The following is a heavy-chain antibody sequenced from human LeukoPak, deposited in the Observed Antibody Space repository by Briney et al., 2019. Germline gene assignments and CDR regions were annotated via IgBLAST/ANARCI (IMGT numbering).Heavy chain of an antibody. D-gene: IGHD3-22*01. CDR3: ARDPPYYYDSSGTLDY. CDR2: IWYDGSNK. CDR1: GFTFSSYC. Sequence: GGCLRLSCAASGFTFSSYCMHWVRRAPGKGLEWVAVIWYDGSNKYYADSVKGRFTISRDNSKNTLYLQMSSLRAEDTAVYYCARDPPYYYDSSGTLDYWGQGTPVTVSS. J-gene: IGHJ4*02. V-gene: IGHV3-33*01.